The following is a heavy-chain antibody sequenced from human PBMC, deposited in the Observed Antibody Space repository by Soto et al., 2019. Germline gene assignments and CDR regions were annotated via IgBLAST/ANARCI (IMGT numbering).Heavy chain of an antibody. D-gene: IGHD2-21*02. CDR1: GGSISSYY. V-gene: IGHV4-59*08. J-gene: IGHJ4*02. CDR3: AASYCGGDCYSSIGQMIDY. CDR2: IYYSGST. Sequence: PSETLSLTCTVSGGSISSYYWSWIRQPPGKGLEWIGYIYYSGSTNYNPSLKSRVTISVDTSKNQFSLKLSSVTAADTAVYYCAASYCGGDCYSSIGQMIDYWGQGTLVTVSS.